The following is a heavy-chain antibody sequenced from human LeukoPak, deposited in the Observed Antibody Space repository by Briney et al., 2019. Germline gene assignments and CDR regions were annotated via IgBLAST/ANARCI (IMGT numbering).Heavy chain of an antibody. CDR1: GGSISSYY. V-gene: IGHV4-59*08. J-gene: IGHJ5*02. CDR3: ARTYYNWLDP. Sequence: KPSETLSLTCTVSGGSISSYYWSWIRQPPGKGLEWIGYIYYSGSTNYNPSLKSRVTISVDTSKNQFSLKLSSVTAADTAVYYCARTYYNWLDPWGQGTLVTVSS. CDR2: IYYSGST.